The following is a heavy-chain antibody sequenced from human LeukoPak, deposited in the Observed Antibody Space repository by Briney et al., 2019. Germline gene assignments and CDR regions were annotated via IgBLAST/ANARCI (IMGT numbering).Heavy chain of an antibody. J-gene: IGHJ4*02. CDR1: GFPFSSYW. CDR3: TRVGYIDEGIDY. CDR2: IKQDGSKK. Sequence: GGSLRLSCVASGFPFSSYWMTWVRQAPGKGLEWVANIKQDGSKKSYVDSVRGRFTISRDNAKNSLYPQMNSLRAEDTAIYYCTRVGYIDEGIDYWGQGTLVTVSS. D-gene: IGHD5-24*01. V-gene: IGHV3-7*04.